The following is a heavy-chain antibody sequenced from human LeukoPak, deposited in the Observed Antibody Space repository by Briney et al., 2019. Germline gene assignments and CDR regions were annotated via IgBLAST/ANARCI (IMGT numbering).Heavy chain of an antibody. CDR3: SGFPGGAKNWFDP. CDR1: GYSITSGYY. Sequence: SETLSLTCVVSGYSITSGYYWGWVRQPPGKGLEWIASMYHSGSTFYNPSLKSRVTISGDTSKNQFSLKLISVTAADTAVYYCSGFPGGAKNWFDPWGQGTLVSVSS. V-gene: IGHV4-38-2*01. J-gene: IGHJ5*02. D-gene: IGHD2-21*01. CDR2: MYHSGST.